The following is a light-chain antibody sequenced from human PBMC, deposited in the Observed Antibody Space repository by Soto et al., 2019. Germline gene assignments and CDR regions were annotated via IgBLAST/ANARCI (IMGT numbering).Light chain of an antibody. Sequence: EVVLTQSPVTLSVSPGERATLSCRASHSVSSNLAWYQQKPGQAPRLLLFRASTRATGIPARFSGSGSGTDFTLTISSLQSEDFAVYYCHQYSQWPRTFGQGTKVEIK. J-gene: IGKJ1*01. CDR2: RAS. CDR3: HQYSQWPRT. CDR1: HSVSSN. V-gene: IGKV3-15*01.